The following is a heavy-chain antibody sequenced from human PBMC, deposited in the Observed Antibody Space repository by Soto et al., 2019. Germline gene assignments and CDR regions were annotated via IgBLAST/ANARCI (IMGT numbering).Heavy chain of an antibody. J-gene: IGHJ6*03. CDR3: ARRRGYCSGGSCYSQYYYYYYMDV. Sequence: SETLSLTCAVYGGSFSGYYWSWIRQPPGKGLEWIGEINHSGSTNYNPSLKSRVTISVDTSKNQFSLKLSSVTAADTAVYYCARRRGYCSGGSCYSQYYYYYYMDVWGKGTTVTVSS. CDR2: INHSGST. D-gene: IGHD2-15*01. V-gene: IGHV4-34*01. CDR1: GGSFSGYY.